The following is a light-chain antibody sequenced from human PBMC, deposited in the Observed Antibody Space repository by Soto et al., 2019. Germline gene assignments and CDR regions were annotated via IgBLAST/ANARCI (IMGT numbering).Light chain of an antibody. CDR2: AAS. CDR3: EHSYSRPIA. V-gene: IGKV1-39*01. CDR1: QNIIRH. J-gene: IGKJ5*01. Sequence: GDGVTITCRASQNIIRHLNWYQHKPGRAPRLLIYAASTLQSGVPSRFTGSGSGTEFTLTVSVLQPEDFAAYFFEHSYSRPIAFGQGTRLEIK.